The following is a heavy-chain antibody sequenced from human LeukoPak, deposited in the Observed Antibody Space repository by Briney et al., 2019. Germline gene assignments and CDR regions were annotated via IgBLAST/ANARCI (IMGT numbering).Heavy chain of an antibody. CDR2: IYYSGST. Sequence: PSETLSLTCTVSGGSISRYYWSWIRQPPGKGREGIEYIYYSGSTNYNPSLKSRVTISVDTSKNQFSLKLSSVTAADTAVYYCASISVAAHYYFDYWGQGTLVTVSS. J-gene: IGHJ4*02. D-gene: IGHD4-23*01. CDR3: ASISVAAHYYFDY. V-gene: IGHV4-59*01. CDR1: GGSISRYY.